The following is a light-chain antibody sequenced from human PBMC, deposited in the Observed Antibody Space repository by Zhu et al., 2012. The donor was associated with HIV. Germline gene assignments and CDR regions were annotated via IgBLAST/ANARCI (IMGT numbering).Light chain of an antibody. J-gene: IGKJ1*01. Sequence: DIQMTQSPSTLSASIGDRVTITCRASQSISTWLAWYQQKPGKAPKLLIYKASNLKVGPIKGSAAVDLGTEYTLTIDSLQPDDFATYYCQQFSDYPWTFGQGTKVE. CDR2: KAS. V-gene: IGKV1-5*03. CDR3: QQFSDYPWT. CDR1: QSISTW.